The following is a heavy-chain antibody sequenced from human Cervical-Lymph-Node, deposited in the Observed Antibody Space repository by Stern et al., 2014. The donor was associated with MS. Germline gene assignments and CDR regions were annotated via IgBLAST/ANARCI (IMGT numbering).Heavy chain of an antibody. Sequence: QVQLQESGPGLVKPSETLSLTCAVSGASVRSGNYFWSWIRQPPGKGLEXIGYIYYSGSTNYNPSLESRVTISVDTSKNQFSLKLSSVTAADTAVYYCARVVMPQLVLYGMDVWGQGTTVTVSS. CDR3: ARVVMPQLVLYGMDV. CDR2: IYYSGST. V-gene: IGHV4-61*01. D-gene: IGHD6-13*01. CDR1: GASVRSGNYF. J-gene: IGHJ6*02.